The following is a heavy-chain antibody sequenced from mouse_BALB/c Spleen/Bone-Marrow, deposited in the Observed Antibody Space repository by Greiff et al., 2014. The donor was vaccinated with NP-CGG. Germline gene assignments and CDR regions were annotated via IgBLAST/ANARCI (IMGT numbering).Heavy chain of an antibody. Sequence: VQVVESGPGLVAPSQSLSITRTVSGFSLTSYGVHWVRQPPEKGLEWLGVIWAGGSTNYNSALMSRLSISKDNSKSQVFLKMNSLQTDDTAMYYCARAYGNYGYFDVWGAGTTVTVSS. CDR1: GFSLTSYG. J-gene: IGHJ1*01. CDR3: ARAYGNYGYFDV. V-gene: IGHV2-9*02. CDR2: IWAGGST. D-gene: IGHD2-1*01.